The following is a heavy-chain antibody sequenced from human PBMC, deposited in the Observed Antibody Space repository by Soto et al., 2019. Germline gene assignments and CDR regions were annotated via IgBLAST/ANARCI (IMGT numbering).Heavy chain of an antibody. CDR2: IYPGDSDT. CDR3: ARRGGYSGYDLGLDY. V-gene: IGHV5-51*01. J-gene: IGHJ4*02. D-gene: IGHD5-12*01. CDR1: GYSFTSYW. Sequence: PGESLKISCXGSGYSFTSYWIGWVRQMPGKGLEWMGIIYPGDSDTRYSPSFQGQVTISADKSISTAYLQWSSLKASDTAMYYCARRGGYSGYDLGLDYWGQGTLVTVSS.